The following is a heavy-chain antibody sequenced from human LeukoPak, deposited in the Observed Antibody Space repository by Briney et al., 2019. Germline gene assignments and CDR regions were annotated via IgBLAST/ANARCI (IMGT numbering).Heavy chain of an antibody. J-gene: IGHJ3*02. D-gene: IGHD2-15*01. V-gene: IGHV3-23*01. Sequence: GGSLRLSCVVSGFSLRTYAMSWVRQAPGKGLGWVTTIRGGGFSRYYADSVKGRVSISRDDSKNTVSLEVDNLGVEDTAIYYCAKHKGGGLGNDAFDMWGPGTMLIVSS. CDR2: IRGGGFSR. CDR1: GFSLRTYA. CDR3: AKHKGGGLGNDAFDM.